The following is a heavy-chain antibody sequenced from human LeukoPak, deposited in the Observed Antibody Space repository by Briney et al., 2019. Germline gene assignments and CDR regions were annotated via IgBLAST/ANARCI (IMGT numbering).Heavy chain of an antibody. V-gene: IGHV4-31*03. J-gene: IGHJ6*02. Sequence: PSETLSLTCTVSGGSISSGGYYWSWIRQHPGKGLEWIGYIYYSGSTYYNPSLKSRVTISVDTSKNQFSLKLSSVTAADTAVYYCARAAEVPAAMDGMDVWGQGTTVTVSS. CDR1: GGSISSGGYY. CDR3: ARAAEVPAAMDGMDV. D-gene: IGHD2-2*01. CDR2: IYYSGST.